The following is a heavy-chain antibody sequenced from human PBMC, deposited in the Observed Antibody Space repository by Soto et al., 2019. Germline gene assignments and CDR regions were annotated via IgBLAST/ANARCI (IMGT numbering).Heavy chain of an antibody. D-gene: IGHD3-22*01. J-gene: IGHJ4*02. CDR2: IYYSGST. V-gene: IGHV4-30-4*01. CDR1: GGSISSGDYY. Sequence: SETLSLTCTVSGGSISSGDYYWSWIRQPPGKGLEWIGYIYYSGSTYYNPSPKSRVTISVDTSKNQFSLKLSSVTAADTAVYYCARGSYYYDSSGYYHYWGRGTLVTVSS. CDR3: ARGSYYYDSSGYYHY.